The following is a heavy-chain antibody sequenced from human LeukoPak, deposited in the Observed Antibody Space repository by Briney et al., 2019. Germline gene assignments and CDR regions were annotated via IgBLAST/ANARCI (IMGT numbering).Heavy chain of an antibody. J-gene: IGHJ5*02. V-gene: IGHV5-51*01. CDR2: IYPGDSDT. CDR3: ARHMEGPSGSGWYSFVNWFDP. D-gene: IGHD6-13*01. CDR1: GYSFTSYW. Sequence: GESLQISCKGSGYSFTSYWIGWVRQMPGKGLEWMGIIYPGDSDTRYSPSFQGQVTISADKSISTAYLQWSSLKASDTAMYYCARHMEGPSGSGWYSFVNWFDPWGQGTLVTVSS.